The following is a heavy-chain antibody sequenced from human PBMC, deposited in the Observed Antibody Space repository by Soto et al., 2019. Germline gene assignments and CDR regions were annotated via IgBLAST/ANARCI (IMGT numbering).Heavy chain of an antibody. V-gene: IGHV4-4*02. CDR1: GGSISSSAW. J-gene: IGHJ4*02. CDR3: AGRSRTIE. CDR2: IHHSGST. D-gene: IGHD1-7*01. Sequence: SETLSLTRAVSGGSISSSAWWSWVRQPPGKGLEWIGEIHHSGSTNYDPSLKRRITISVDRSKNQFSPELTSVTAADTAVYYCAGRSRTIEWGQGTPVTVSS.